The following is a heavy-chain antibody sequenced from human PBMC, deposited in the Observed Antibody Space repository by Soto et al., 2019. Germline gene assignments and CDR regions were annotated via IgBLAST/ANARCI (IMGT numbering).Heavy chain of an antibody. CDR3: ATPYYFNH. D-gene: IGHD3-16*01. Sequence: GGSLRLSCAASGFMFSAYTMNWVRQVPGKGLEWLSSISDDSSYIDYADSLRGRFTVSRDNARNSLYRQIDSLGVEDTVLYYCATPYYFNHWGPGTLVTVSS. J-gene: IGHJ1*01. CDR2: ISDDSSYI. CDR1: GFMFSAYT. V-gene: IGHV3-21*06.